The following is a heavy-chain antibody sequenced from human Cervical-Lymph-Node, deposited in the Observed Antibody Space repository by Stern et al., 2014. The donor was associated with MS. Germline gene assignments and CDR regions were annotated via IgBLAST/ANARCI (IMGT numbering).Heavy chain of an antibody. Sequence: VQLVESGGGVVQPGRSLRLSCAASGFMFSYYALHWVRQAPGKGLEWVAVISNDGRNKNYAESVKGRFTISRDNSKNTLYLQMNSLRPEDTAVYFCARPLGDCGGGTCYSDFDYWGQGTLGTVSS. V-gene: IGHV3-30*04. CDR1: GFMFSYYA. CDR3: ARPLGDCGGGTCYSDFDY. J-gene: IGHJ4*02. CDR2: ISNDGRNK. D-gene: IGHD2-15*01.